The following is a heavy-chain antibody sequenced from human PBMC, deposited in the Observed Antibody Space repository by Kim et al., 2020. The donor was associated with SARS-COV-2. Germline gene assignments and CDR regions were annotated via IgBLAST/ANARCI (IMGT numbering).Heavy chain of an antibody. V-gene: IGHV1-2*02. J-gene: IGHJ4*02. CDR3: TSQITGTSFEY. CDR1: GYAFTDHH. CDR2: IHPKSGDT. Sequence: ASVKVSCKASGYAFTDHHLHWVRQAPGKGLEWMGWIHPKSGDTNYARKFQGRVTMTRDTSISTVYMELTSLRSDDTAVFYCTSQITGTSFEYWGQGTLVTVS. D-gene: IGHD1-1*01.